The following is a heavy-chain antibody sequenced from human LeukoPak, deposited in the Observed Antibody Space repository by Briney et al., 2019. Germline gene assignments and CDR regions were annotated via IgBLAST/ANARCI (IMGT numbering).Heavy chain of an antibody. CDR2: IYYSGST. CDR1: GGSLRNYY. J-gene: IGHJ4*02. V-gene: IGHV4-59*01. CDR3: GRYQLPDF. Sequence: SETLSLTCTVSGGSLRNYYWSWIRQPPGKGLEWIGHIYYSGSTNYNVSLKSRVTTSIDMSKNQFSLKLSSVTAADTAVYYCGRYQLPDFWGQGTLVTVSS. D-gene: IGHD1-7*01.